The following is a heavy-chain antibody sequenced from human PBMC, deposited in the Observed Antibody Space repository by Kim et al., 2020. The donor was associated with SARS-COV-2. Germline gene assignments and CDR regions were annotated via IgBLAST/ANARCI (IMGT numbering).Heavy chain of an antibody. CDR1: GGSFSGYY. V-gene: IGHV4-34*01. CDR2: INHSGST. CDR3: ARGVRGETRT. Sequence: SETLSLTCAVYGGSFSGYYWSWIRQPPGKGLEWIGEINHSGSTNYNPSLKSRVTISVDTSKNQFSLRQSSVTAAATAVYSCARGVRGETRTGGQGTLVTVSS. D-gene: IGHD3-10*01. J-gene: IGHJ4*02.